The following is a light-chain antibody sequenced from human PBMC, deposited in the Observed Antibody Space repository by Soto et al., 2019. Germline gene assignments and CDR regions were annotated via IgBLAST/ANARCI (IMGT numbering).Light chain of an antibody. J-gene: IGKJ1*01. CDR3: QHSYTTPRT. CDR2: GAS. Sequence: DIQMTHSPSSLSASVGDRVTITCRASQSISSHLNWYQQKAGKAPKLLISGASSLESGVPSTFSGSGSVTDFTLTISSLQPEDFATYYCQHSYTTPRTFCQGTKVEIK. CDR1: QSISSH. V-gene: IGKV1-39*01.